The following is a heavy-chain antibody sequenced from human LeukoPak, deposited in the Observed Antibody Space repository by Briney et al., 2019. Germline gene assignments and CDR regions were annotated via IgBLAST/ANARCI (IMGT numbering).Heavy chain of an antibody. V-gene: IGHV3-30-3*01. CDR3: ARPPSSYGGD. CDR1: GFTFSSYA. D-gene: IGHD2-2*01. J-gene: IGHJ4*02. CDR2: ISYDGSNK. Sequence: GGSLRLSCAASGFTFSSYAMHWVRQVPGKGLEWVAVISYDGSNKYYADSVKGRFTISRDNSKNTLYLQMNSLRAEDTAVYYCARPPSSYGGDWGQGTLVTVSS.